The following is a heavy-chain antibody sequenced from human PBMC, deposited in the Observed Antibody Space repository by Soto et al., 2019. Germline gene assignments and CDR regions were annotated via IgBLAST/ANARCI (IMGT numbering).Heavy chain of an antibody. V-gene: IGHV1-18*01. Sequence: ASVKVSCKSSGYPFTHYGITWVRQAPGQGLEWMGWISPFNGNTNYGQTLQGRVTLTTDTSTSTIYVELRSLRSADTAVYYCARDQSFDRSYYYGIDVWGQGTTVTVSS. CDR1: GYPFTHYG. CDR2: ISPFNGNT. CDR3: ARDQSFDRSYYYGIDV. J-gene: IGHJ6*02. D-gene: IGHD3-10*01.